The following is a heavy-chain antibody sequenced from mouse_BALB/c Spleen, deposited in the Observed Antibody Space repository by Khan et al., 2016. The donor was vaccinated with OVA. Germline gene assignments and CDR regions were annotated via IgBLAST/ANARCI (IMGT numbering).Heavy chain of an antibody. Sequence: QVQLKQSGAELVRPGASVKLSCKTSGYIFTSYWIHWVKQRSGQGLEWIARIYPGTDNSYYNEKFKDKATLTADKSSSTAYMQLSSLKSEDSDVHFCAREEALYHFDHWGQGTTLTVSS. V-gene: IGHV1-76*01. J-gene: IGHJ2*01. CDR2: IYPGTDNS. CDR1: GYIFTSYW. D-gene: IGHD3-2*02. CDR3: AREEALYHFDH.